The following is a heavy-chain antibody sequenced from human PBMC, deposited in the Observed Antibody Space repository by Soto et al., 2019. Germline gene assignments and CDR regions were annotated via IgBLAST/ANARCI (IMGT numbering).Heavy chain of an antibody. CDR2: ISGYNGNT. Sequence: QVQLVQSGGEVKQPGASVKVSCKASGYSLISYGISWVRQAPGQGLEWMGWISGYNGNTKYAQKLQGRVTMTTDTSTSTVYIELRSLRSDDTAVYYCARDQWTLDHSRGWYGDWGQGTLVTVSS. J-gene: IGHJ4*02. V-gene: IGHV1-18*04. CDR1: GYSLISYG. CDR3: ARDQWTLDHSRGWYGD. D-gene: IGHD6-19*01.